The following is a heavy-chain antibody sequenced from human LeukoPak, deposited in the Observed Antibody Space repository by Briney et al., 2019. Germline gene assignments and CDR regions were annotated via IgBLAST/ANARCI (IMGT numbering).Heavy chain of an antibody. CDR1: GFTFSSYE. D-gene: IGHD3-10*02. Sequence: GGSLRLSCAASGFTFSSYEMNWVRQAPGKGLEWVSYISSSGSTIYYADSVKGRFTISRDNAKNSLYLQMNSLRAEDTAVYYCTELGITMIGGVRGKGTTVTISS. J-gene: IGHJ6*04. V-gene: IGHV3-48*03. CDR3: TELGITMIGGV. CDR2: ISSSGSTI.